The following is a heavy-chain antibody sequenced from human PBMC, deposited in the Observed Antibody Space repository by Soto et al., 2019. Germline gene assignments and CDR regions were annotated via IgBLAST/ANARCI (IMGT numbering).Heavy chain of an antibody. V-gene: IGHV3-33*01. CDR1: GFTFSSHG. CDR3: ARDGQQTSPYAFDI. J-gene: IGHJ3*02. CDR2: IWYDGSNK. D-gene: IGHD6-13*01. Sequence: QVQLVESGGGVVQPGGSLRLSCAPSGFTFSSHGMHWVRQAPGKGLEWVSFIWYDGSNKYYADYVKGRFTISRDNSKNTLCLQMNSLRAEDTAVYYCARDGQQTSPYAFDIWGQGTMVTVSS.